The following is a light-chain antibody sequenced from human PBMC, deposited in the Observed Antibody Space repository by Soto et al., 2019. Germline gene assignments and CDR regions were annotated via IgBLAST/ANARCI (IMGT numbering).Light chain of an antibody. CDR2: DAS. V-gene: IGKV1-33*01. CDR3: QQYDNLPPLT. CDR1: QVISNY. J-gene: IGKJ4*01. Sequence: DIQMTQSPSSLSASVGDRVTITCQASQVISNYLNWYQQKPGKAPKLLIYDASNLETGVPSRFSGRGSGTDFTFTISSLQPEDIATYYCQQYDNLPPLTFGGGTKVEIK.